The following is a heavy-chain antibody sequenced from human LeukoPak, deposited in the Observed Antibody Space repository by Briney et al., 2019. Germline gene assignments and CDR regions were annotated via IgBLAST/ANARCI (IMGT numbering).Heavy chain of an antibody. CDR3: TSSGSGGSFDY. V-gene: IGHV6-1*01. D-gene: IGHD3-10*01. CDR2: TYYRSKWYT. J-gene: IGHJ4*02. CDR1: GDSVSSNSAV. Sequence: SQTLSLTCAISGDSVSSNSAVWNWIRQSPSRGLEWLGRTYYRSKWYTDYALFVKSRITINPDTSKNQLSLQLNSVTPEDTGVYYCTSSGSGGSFDYWGQGTLVTVSS.